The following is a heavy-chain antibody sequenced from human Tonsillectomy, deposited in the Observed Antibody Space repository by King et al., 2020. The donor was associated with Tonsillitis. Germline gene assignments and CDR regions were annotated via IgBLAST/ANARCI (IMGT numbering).Heavy chain of an antibody. CDR1: GFSFDDYA. D-gene: IGHD3-22*01. CDR3: TKDPDYYDSSTS. Sequence: VQLVESGGALVQPGRSLRLSCAASGFSFDDYAMHWVRQAPGKGLEWVSGISWNSGTIGYADSVKGRFTISRDNAKNFLYLQMNSLRADDTALYYCTKDPDYYDSSTSWGQGTLVTVSS. J-gene: IGHJ4*02. CDR2: ISWNSGTI. V-gene: IGHV3-9*01.